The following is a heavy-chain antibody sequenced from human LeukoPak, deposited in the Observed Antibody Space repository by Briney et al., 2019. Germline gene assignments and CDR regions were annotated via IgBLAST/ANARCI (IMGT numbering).Heavy chain of an antibody. J-gene: IGHJ4*02. D-gene: IGHD3-16*02. CDR3: ARAPGVDYDYVWGSYPAAYYFDY. CDR1: GGSTSSGGYY. CDR2: IYYSGST. V-gene: IGHV4-39*07. Sequence: PSETLSLTCTVSGGSTSSGGYYWSWIRQPPGKGLEWIGSIYYSGSTYYNPSLKSRVTISVDTSKNQFSLKLSSVTAADTAVYYCARAPGVDYDYVWGSYPAAYYFDYWGQGTLVTVSS.